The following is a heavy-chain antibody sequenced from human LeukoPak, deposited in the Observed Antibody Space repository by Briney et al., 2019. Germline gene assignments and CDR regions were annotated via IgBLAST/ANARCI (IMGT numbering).Heavy chain of an antibody. CDR1: GYTLTELS. CDR3: ATPPLYYYASRMYYFDY. J-gene: IGHJ4*02. CDR2: CDPEDGET. D-gene: IGHD3-22*01. Sequence: ASVKVSCTVSGYTLTELSMHGVGQAVGKGVEGMGGCDPEDGETIYAQKFQGRVTMTEDTSTDTAYMELSSLRSEDTAVYYCATPPLYYYASRMYYFDYWGQGTLVTVSS. V-gene: IGHV1-24*01.